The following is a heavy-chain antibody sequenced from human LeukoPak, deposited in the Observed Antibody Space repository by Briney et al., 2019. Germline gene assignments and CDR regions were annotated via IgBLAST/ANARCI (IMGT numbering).Heavy chain of an antibody. CDR2: FDPEDGET. V-gene: IGHV1-24*01. Sequence: ASVKVSCKVSGYTLSKFLIHWVRQAPGKGLEWMGGFDPEDGETIYAQKFQGRVTMTEDTSTDTVYMELSSLRSEDTALYYCATDSVGATYFGYWGQGTLVTVSS. CDR3: ATDSVGATYFGY. D-gene: IGHD1-26*01. CDR1: GYTLSKFL. J-gene: IGHJ4*02.